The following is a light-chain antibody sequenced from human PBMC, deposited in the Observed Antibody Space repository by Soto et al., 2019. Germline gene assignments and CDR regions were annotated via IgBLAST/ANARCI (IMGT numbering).Light chain of an antibody. Sequence: DIQMTQSPSSLSASVGDRVTITCRASQSISSYLNWYQQKPGKAPKLLIYAASSLQSGVPSRFSGSGSGTDFTLTISSLQPEDFATYYCQQSYSTPLRRYTFGQGTKLEIK. CDR2: AAS. J-gene: IGKJ2*01. CDR1: QSISSY. CDR3: QQSYSTPLRRYT. V-gene: IGKV1-39*01.